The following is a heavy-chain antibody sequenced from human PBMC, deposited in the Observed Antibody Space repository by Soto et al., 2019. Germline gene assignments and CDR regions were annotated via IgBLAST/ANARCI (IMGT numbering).Heavy chain of an antibody. D-gene: IGHD5-18*01. CDR2: VNSAGSQS. CDR1: GFTFSNYW. J-gene: IGHJ4*02. Sequence: EVQLVESGGGLVQPGGSLRLSCVGSGFTFSNYWMHWVRQVPGKGPVWVSRVNSAGSQSSYADFVKGRFTVSRDNAKNTLYLEMNSLSADDTAVYYCATGGYSYGWGYWGQGTLVTVSS. V-gene: IGHV3-74*01. CDR3: ATGGYSYGWGY.